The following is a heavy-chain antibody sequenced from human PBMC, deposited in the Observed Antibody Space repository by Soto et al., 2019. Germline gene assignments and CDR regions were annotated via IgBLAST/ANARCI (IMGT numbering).Heavy chain of an antibody. CDR3: ARGRGLVTPFDY. V-gene: IGHV1-18*01. D-gene: IGHD3-9*01. J-gene: IGHJ4*02. CDR2: ISAYNGNT. Sequence: VSVKVSCKASGYTFTSYGICWVQQAPGQGLEWMGWISAYNGNTNYAQKLQGRVTMTTDTSTSTAYMELRSLRSDDTAVYYYARGRGLVTPFDYWGQGTLVTVSS. CDR1: GYTFTSYG.